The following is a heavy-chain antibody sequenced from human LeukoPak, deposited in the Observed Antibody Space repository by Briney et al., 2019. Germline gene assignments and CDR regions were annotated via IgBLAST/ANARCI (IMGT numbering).Heavy chain of an antibody. CDR2: ISSSSSYI. D-gene: IGHD4-17*01. CDR3: ARDDGAPTVTTSNPPDY. Sequence: PGGSLRLSCAASGFTFSSYAMSWVRQAPGKGLEWVSTISSSSSYIYYADSVKGRFTISRDNAKNSLYLQMNSLRAEDTAVYYCARDDGAPTVTTSNPPDYWGQGTLVTVSS. V-gene: IGHV3-21*01. J-gene: IGHJ4*02. CDR1: GFTFSSYA.